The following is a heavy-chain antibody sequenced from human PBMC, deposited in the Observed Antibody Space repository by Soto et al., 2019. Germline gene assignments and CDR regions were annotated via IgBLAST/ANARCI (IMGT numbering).Heavy chain of an antibody. V-gene: IGHV4-31*03. CDR2: IYYSGST. J-gene: IGHJ5*02. CDR3: ARVSHHPSGYCSSTSCPFDP. CDR1: GGSISSGGYY. Sequence: PSETLSLTCTVSGGSISSGGYYWSWIRQHPGKGLEWIGYIYYSGSTYYNPSLKSRVTISVDTSKNQFSLKLSSVTAADTAVYYCARVSHHPSGYCSSTSCPFDPWGQGTLVTVSS. D-gene: IGHD2-2*01.